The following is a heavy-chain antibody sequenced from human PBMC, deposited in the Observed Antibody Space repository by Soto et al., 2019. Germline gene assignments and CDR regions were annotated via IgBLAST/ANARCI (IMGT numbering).Heavy chain of an antibody. V-gene: IGHV4-39*01. CDR2: MYYSGAT. D-gene: IGHD3-16*01. J-gene: IGHJ4*02. CDR1: GGSISSNSYY. Sequence: QLQLQESGPGLVKPSETLSLACNVSGGSISSNSYYWDWIRQPPGKGLEWIGSMYYSGATYHNPSLQSRVTISVDTSKNQFSLHLSSVTAADTAVYYCARHAAYDSVWGKSDGSDYWGQGTLVTVSS. CDR3: ARHAAYDSVWGKSDGSDY.